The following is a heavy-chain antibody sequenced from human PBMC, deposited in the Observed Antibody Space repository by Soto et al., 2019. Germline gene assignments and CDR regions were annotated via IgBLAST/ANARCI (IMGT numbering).Heavy chain of an antibody. D-gene: IGHD3-16*02. CDR2: INHSGST. CDR3: ARGTKDVIATYYFDY. CDR1: GGSISSGGYS. J-gene: IGHJ4*02. V-gene: IGHV4-30-2*01. Sequence: SETLSLTCAVSGGSISSGGYSWSWIRQPPGKGLEWIGYINHSGSTNYNPSLKSRVTISVDTSKNQFSLKLSSVTAADTAVYYCARGTKDVIATYYFDYWGQGTLVTVSS.